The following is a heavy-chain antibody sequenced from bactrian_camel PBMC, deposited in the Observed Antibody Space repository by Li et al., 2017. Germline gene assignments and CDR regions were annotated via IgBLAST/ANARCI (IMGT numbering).Heavy chain of an antibody. J-gene: IGHJ6*01. Sequence: VQLVESGGGSVQAGGSLTLSSAASGSTYTFDAIGWFRQTPEKAREGVAVIDTGGDRTHYVDSVKGRFTISLDKRTVYLQMNSLRPEDTAMYYCAAHSRPRWNNCNSGSSAYKFTSWGQGTQVTVS. V-gene: IGHV3S31*01. CDR1: GSTYTFDA. D-gene: IGHD8*01. CDR3: AAHSRPRWNNCNSGSSAYKFTS. CDR2: IDTGGDRT.